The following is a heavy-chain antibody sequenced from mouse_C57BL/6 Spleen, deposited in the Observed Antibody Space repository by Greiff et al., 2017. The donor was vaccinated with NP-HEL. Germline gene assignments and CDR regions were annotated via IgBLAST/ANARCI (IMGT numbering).Heavy chain of an antibody. V-gene: IGHV1-80*01. CDR1: GYAFSSYW. Sequence: QVQLQQSGAELVKPGASVKISCKASGYAFSSYWMNWVKQRPGKGLEWIGQIYPGDGDTNYNGKFKGKATLTADKSSSTAYMQLSSLTSEDSAVYFCARRGYYGSSGYFDVWGTGTTVTVSS. CDR2: IYPGDGDT. CDR3: ARRGYYGSSGYFDV. D-gene: IGHD1-1*01. J-gene: IGHJ1*03.